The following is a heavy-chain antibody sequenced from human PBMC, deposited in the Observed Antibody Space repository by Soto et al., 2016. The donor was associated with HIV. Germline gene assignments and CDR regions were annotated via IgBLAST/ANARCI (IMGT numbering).Heavy chain of an antibody. D-gene: IGHD6-13*01. V-gene: IGHV3-30*04. Sequence: VQLVESGGGAVQPGKTLRLSCEASGLIFSGLTMHWVRQAPGQGLEWVAVISSDGSEKYYADSVKGRFTISRDNSKNTVYLQMNSLRNEDTGVYYCATLIAAAEDYGVDVWGQGTTVIVS. CDR2: ISSDGSEK. CDR1: GLIFSGLT. J-gene: IGHJ6*02. CDR3: ATLIAAAEDYGVDV.